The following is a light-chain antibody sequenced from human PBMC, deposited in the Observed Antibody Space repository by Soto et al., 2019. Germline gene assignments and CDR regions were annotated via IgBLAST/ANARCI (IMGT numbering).Light chain of an antibody. CDR1: SSNIGSNY. CDR3: AAWDDSLNGYV. CDR2: SNN. Sequence: QSVLTQPPSASGTPGQRVTISCYGSSSNIGSNYVYWYQHLPGTAPKLLIYSNNQRPLGVPDRFSGSKSGTSASLAISGLQSEDEADYYCAAWDDSLNGYVFGTGTKLTVL. V-gene: IGLV1-44*01. J-gene: IGLJ1*01.